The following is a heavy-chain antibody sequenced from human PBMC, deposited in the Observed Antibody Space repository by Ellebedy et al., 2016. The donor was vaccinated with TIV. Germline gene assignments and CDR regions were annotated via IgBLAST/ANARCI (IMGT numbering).Heavy chain of an antibody. CDR3: ASSVSRGDFWSGLAGYYYYGMDV. V-gene: IGHV1-18*04. J-gene: IGHJ6*02. CDR2: ISAYNGNT. Sequence: ASVKVSXXASGYTFTSYGISWVRQAPGQGLEWMGWISAYNGNTNYAQKLQGRVTMTTDTSTSTAYMELRSLRSDDTAVYYCASSVSRGDFWSGLAGYYYYGMDVWGQGTTVTVSS. D-gene: IGHD3-3*01. CDR1: GYTFTSYG.